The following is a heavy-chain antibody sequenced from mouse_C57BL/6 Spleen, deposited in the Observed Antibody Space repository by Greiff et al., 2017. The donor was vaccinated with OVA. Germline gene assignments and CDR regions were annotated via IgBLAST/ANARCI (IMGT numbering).Heavy chain of an antibody. V-gene: IGHV5-9-1*02. CDR1: GFTFSSYA. D-gene: IGHD2-13*01. J-gene: IGHJ1*03. Sequence: EVKLVESGEGLVKPGGSLKLSCAASGFTFSSYAMSWVRQTPEKRLEWVAYISSGGDYIYYAATVKGRFTLSRENARNTLYLQMSSLKSEDTAMYYCTRVTDRYFDVWGTGTTVTVSS. CDR3: TRVTDRYFDV. CDR2: ISSGGDYI.